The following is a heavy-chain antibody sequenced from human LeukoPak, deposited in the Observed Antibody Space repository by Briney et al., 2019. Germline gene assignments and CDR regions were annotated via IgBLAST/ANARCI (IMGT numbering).Heavy chain of an antibody. CDR3: AKTYFDFWSGYSHFDY. D-gene: IGHD3-3*01. CDR1: GYTFTDHY. V-gene: IGHV1-2*02. J-gene: IGHJ4*02. CDR2: INPNSGGT. Sequence: GASVKVSCKASGYTFTDHYMHWVRQAPGQGLEWMGWINPNSGGTNYAQNFQGRVTMTRDTSISTAYMELSRLRSDDTAVYYCAKTYFDFWSGYSHFDYWGQGTLVTVSS.